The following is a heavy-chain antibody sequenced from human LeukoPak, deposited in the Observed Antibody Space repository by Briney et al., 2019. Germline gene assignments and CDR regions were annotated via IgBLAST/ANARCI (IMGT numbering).Heavy chain of an antibody. V-gene: IGHV3-23*01. Sequence: GGSLRLSCAASGFTVSSNYMSWVRQAPGKGLEWVSAISGSGGSTYYADSVKGRFTISRDNSKNTLYLQMNSLRAEDTAVYYCAKDRQYYYGSGSYRFGAFDIWGQGTMVAVSS. D-gene: IGHD3-10*01. CDR2: ISGSGGST. CDR3: AKDRQYYYGSGSYRFGAFDI. J-gene: IGHJ3*02. CDR1: GFTVSSNY.